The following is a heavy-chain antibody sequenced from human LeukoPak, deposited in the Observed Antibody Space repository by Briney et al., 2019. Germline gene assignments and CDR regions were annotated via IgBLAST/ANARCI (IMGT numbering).Heavy chain of an antibody. CDR2: ISYDGSNE. V-gene: IGHV3-30-3*01. Sequence: PGRSLRLSCAASGFTFSYYTMHWVRQALGKGLEWVAVISYDGSNEYYADSVKGRFTISRDNSKNTLYLQMNSLRVEDTAVYYCARVLNYYDSSGYYFSYWGQGTLVTVSS. CDR3: ARVLNYYDSSGYYFSY. J-gene: IGHJ4*02. CDR1: GFTFSYYT. D-gene: IGHD3-22*01.